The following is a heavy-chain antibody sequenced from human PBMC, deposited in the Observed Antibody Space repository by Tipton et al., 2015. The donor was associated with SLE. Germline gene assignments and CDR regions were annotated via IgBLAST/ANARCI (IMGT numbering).Heavy chain of an antibody. CDR2: IYHREST. D-gene: IGHD3-10*02. V-gene: IGHV4-39*07. Sequence: TLSLTCTVSGVSISSRTYYWGWIRQPPWKGLEWIVSIYHRESTNYNPSLKSRVTISVDTSKNQFSLKLRSVTAADTAVYYCARRRSETGLFSKRGWCDPWGQGTLVTVSS. CDR1: GVSISSRTYY. J-gene: IGHJ5*02. CDR3: ARRRSETGLFSKRGWCDP.